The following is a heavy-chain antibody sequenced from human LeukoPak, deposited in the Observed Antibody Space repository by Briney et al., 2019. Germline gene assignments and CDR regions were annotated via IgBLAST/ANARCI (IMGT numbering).Heavy chain of an antibody. Sequence: RPSETLSLTCTVSGGSISSYYWSWIRQPPGRWLEWIGYIYYSGSTNYNPSLKSRVTISVDTSKNQFSLKLSSVTAADTAVYYCARYYDNSGSLDYWGQGTLVTVSS. CDR2: IYYSGST. V-gene: IGHV4-59*08. CDR1: GGSISSYY. J-gene: IGHJ4*02. D-gene: IGHD3-22*01. CDR3: ARYYDNSGSLDY.